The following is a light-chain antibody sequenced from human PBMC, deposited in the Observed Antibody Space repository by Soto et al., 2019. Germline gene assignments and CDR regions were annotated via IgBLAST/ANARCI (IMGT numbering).Light chain of an antibody. CDR3: HQYYDSPLT. CDR2: WAS. CDR1: QTVLYSSNNRDY. Sequence: DIVMTQSPDSLAVSLGERATINCRSSQTVLYSSNNRDYLAWYQQKPGQPPKLLIYWASARESGVTDRFSGSGSGTDFTLTISSLQAEDVAVYYCHQYYDSPLTFGGGTKVDIK. V-gene: IGKV4-1*01. J-gene: IGKJ4*01.